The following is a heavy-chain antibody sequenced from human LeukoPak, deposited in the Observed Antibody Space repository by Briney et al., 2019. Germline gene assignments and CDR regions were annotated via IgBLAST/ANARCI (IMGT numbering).Heavy chain of an antibody. CDR3: AKDSGYTY. D-gene: IGHD5-18*01. V-gene: IGHV3-23*01. J-gene: IGHJ4*02. CDR1: GFTFSNYA. CDR2: ISGSGGST. Sequence: GGSLRLSCAASGFTFSNYAMNWVRQAPGKGLQWVSGISGSGGSTYYADSVKGRFTISRDNSKNTLYLQMNSLRAEDTAVYYCAKDSGYTYWGQGTLVTVSS.